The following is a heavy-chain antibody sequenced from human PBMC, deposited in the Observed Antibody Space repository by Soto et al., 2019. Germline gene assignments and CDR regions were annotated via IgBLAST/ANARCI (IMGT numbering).Heavy chain of an antibody. V-gene: IGHV4-59*01. D-gene: IGHD6-13*01. CDR3: ARDDRSSSCPRFDP. Sequence: PSETLSLTCSVSGDSISSFYWSWIRQPPGRGLEWIGDLYYSGSTNYNPSLKSRVTISVDTSRNQFSLKLSSVTAADTAAYYCARDDRSSSCPRFDPWGQGTLVTVSS. J-gene: IGHJ5*02. CDR2: LYYSGST. CDR1: GDSISSFY.